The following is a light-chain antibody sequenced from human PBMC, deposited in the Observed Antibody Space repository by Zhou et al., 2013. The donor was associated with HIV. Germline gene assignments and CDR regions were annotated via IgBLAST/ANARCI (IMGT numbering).Light chain of an antibody. J-gene: IGKJ1*01. CDR2: GAS. CDR3: QQTYSTPRT. Sequence: DIQMTQSPSSLSASVGDRVTITCRASQSITIYLNWYQQKLGKAPKLLIYGASSLQSGVPSRFNGSGSETDFTLTISSLQPEDFAPYYCQQTYSTPRTFGQGTKVEIK. CDR1: QSITIY. V-gene: IGKV1-39*01.